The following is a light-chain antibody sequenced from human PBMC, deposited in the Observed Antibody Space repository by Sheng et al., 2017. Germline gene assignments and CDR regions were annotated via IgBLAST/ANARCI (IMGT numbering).Light chain of an antibody. V-gene: IGLV3-1*01. Sequence: SYVLTQPPSVSVSPGQTAIIPCSGDKLGDKYASWYQQRPGQSPVLLIYRDTKRPSGIPERFSGSNSGNTATLTISGTQAMDEADYYCQAWDSTAFYVFGAGTTVTVL. CDR3: QAWDSTAFYV. CDR1: KLGDKY. J-gene: IGLJ1*01. CDR2: RDT.